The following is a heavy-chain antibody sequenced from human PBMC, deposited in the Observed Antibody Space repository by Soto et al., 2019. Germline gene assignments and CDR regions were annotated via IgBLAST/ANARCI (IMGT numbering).Heavy chain of an antibody. CDR3: AKDLKSTYKYCSGGSCPLDY. Sequence: GGSLRLSCAASGFTFSSYAMSWVRQAPGKGLEWVSAISGSGGSTYYADSVKGRFTISRDNFKNTLYLQMNSLRAEDTAVYYCAKDLKSTYKYCSGGSCPLDYWGQGTLVTVAS. D-gene: IGHD2-15*01. V-gene: IGHV3-23*01. CDR2: ISGSGGST. CDR1: GFTFSSYA. J-gene: IGHJ4*02.